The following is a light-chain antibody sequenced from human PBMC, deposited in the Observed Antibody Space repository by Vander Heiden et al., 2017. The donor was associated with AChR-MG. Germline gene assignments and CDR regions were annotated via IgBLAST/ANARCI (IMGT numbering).Light chain of an antibody. Sequence: QSVLTQPPSASGTPGQRVTISCSGSSSNIGSNTVNWYQQVPGTAPKLLIYSNNERPSGVPDRFSGSKSGTSASLAISGLQSEDEADYYCAAWDGSLNGYVFGTGTKVTLL. CDR1: SSNIGSNT. J-gene: IGLJ1*01. CDR3: AAWDGSLNGYV. V-gene: IGLV1-44*01. CDR2: SNN.